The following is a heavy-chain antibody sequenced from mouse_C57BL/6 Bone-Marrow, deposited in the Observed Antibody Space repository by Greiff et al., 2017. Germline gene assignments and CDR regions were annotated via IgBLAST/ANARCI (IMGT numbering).Heavy chain of an antibody. Sequence: VQLQQSGAELVRPGTSVKVSCKASGYAFTNYLIEWVKQRPGQGLEWIGVINPGSGGTNYNEKFKGKATLTADKSSSTAYMQLSSLTSEDSAVYFCARDSNNSGYFDYWGQGTTLTVSS. V-gene: IGHV1-54*01. D-gene: IGHD2-5*01. CDR2: INPGSGGT. J-gene: IGHJ2*01. CDR3: ARDSNNSGYFDY. CDR1: GYAFTNYL.